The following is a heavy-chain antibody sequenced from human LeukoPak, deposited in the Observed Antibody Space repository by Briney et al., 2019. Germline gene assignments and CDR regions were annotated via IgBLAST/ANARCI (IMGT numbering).Heavy chain of an antibody. CDR1: GFTFSTYS. Sequence: GGSLRLSCAASGFTFSTYSMHWVRQAPGKGLEWLSHITSSRSTIYYADSVKGRFTVSRDNAKNSLYLQMNSLRAEDTAVYYCARDIYYYDSSGYYFPGGSDYWGQGTLVTVSS. CDR3: ARDIYYYDSSGYYFPGGSDY. V-gene: IGHV3-48*01. CDR2: ITSSRSTI. J-gene: IGHJ4*02. D-gene: IGHD3-22*01.